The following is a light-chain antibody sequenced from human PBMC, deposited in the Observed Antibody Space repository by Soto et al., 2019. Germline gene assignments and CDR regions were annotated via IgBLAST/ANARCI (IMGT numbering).Light chain of an antibody. Sequence: QPVLTQPPSASGTPGKRVTLSCSGSSSNIGSDTVNWYQQLPGTAPKLLIHRSNQRPSGVPGRFSGSKSGTSASLAISGLQPEDEADYHCASWDASLNGWVFGGGTKLTVL. J-gene: IGLJ3*02. CDR2: RSN. CDR1: SSNIGSDT. CDR3: ASWDASLNGWV. V-gene: IGLV1-44*01.